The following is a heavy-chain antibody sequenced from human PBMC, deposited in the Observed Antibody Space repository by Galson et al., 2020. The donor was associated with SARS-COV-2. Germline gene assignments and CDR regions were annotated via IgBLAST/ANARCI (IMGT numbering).Heavy chain of an antibody. CDR3: SHRGDSYTSGYFDS. CDR2: IYWNEDK. CDR1: GFSLSGNGVA. Sequence: SGPTLVKPTQTLTLTCSFSGFSLSGNGVAVGWIRQPPGKALEWLGVIYWNEDKRYNPSLMSRLSITKGTSKNQVVLTMTDMDPVDTATYYCSHRGDSYTSGYFDSWGQGSLVTVSS. D-gene: IGHD3-10*01. J-gene: IGHJ4*02. V-gene: IGHV2-5*01.